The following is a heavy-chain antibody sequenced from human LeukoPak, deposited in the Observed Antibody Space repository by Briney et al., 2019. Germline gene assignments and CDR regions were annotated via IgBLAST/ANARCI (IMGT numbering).Heavy chain of an antibody. CDR2: ISAYKGNT. V-gene: IGHV1-18*01. CDR1: GDTFTSYG. CDR3: ACKVGADIPDAFDI. J-gene: IGHJ3*02. D-gene: IGHD1-26*01. Sequence: GASVKVSCKASGDTFTSYGISWVRQAPGQGLEWMGWISAYKGNTNYAQKLQGRDTMTTDTSTSTAYMELRSLRSDDTAVYYCACKVGADIPDAFDIWGQGTMVTVYS.